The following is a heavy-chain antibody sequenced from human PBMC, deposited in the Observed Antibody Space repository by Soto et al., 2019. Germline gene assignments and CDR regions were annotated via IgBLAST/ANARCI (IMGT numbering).Heavy chain of an antibody. CDR1: GGTFSSYS. CDR3: ARGGRYFHT. CDR2: ISSGSNYI. V-gene: IGHV3-21*03. J-gene: IGHJ5*02. D-gene: IGHD3-9*01. Sequence: AASGGTFSSYSMSWVRQAQGKGLEWVSSISSGSNYIYYADSVKGRFTISRDNAKNSLYLQMNSLTAEDTALSYCARGGRYFHTWGPGSLVTVSP.